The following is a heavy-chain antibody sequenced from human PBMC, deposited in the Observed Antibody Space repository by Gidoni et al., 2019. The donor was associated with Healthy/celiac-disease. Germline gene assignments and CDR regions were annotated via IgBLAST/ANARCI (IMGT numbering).Heavy chain of an antibody. J-gene: IGHJ4*02. D-gene: IGHD3-3*01. V-gene: IGHV3-7*01. CDR1: GYTFSSYW. CDR2: IKQDGSEK. Sequence: EVQLVESGGGLVQPGGSLRLSCAASGYTFSSYWMSWVRQAPGKGLEWVANIKQDGSEKYYVDSVKGRFTISRDNAKNSLYLQMNSLRAEDTAVYYCARDRVLEWNPPDYWGQGTLVTVSS. CDR3: ARDRVLEWNPPDY.